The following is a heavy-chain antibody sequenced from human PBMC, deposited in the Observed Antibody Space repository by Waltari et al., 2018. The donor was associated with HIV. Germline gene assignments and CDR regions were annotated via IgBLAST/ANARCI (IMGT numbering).Heavy chain of an antibody. Sequence: EVQLVQSGAEVKKPGESLKISCKGSGYSFTSYWIGWVRQMPGNGLEWMGIIYPGDSDTRYSPSFQGQVTISADKSISTAYLQWSSLKASDTAMYYCARQGRWCMLCDYYYGMDVWGQGTTVTVSS. CDR3: ARQGRWCMLCDYYYGMDV. CDR1: GYSFTSYW. CDR2: IYPGDSDT. J-gene: IGHJ6*02. V-gene: IGHV5-51*01. D-gene: IGHD2-8*02.